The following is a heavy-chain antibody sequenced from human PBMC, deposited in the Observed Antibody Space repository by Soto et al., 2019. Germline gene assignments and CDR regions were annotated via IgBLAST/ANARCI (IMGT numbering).Heavy chain of an antibody. CDR3: VSLVRGVIISTNWFDP. CDR1: GGSISSSSYY. D-gene: IGHD3-10*01. CDR2: IYYSGGT. Sequence: SETLSLTCTVSGGSISSSSYYWGWIRQPPGKGLEWIGSIYYSGGTYYNPSLKSRVTISVYKSKNQFSLKLSSVTAADTALYYCVSLVRGVIISTNWFDPWGQGTLVTVSS. J-gene: IGHJ5*02. V-gene: IGHV4-39*07.